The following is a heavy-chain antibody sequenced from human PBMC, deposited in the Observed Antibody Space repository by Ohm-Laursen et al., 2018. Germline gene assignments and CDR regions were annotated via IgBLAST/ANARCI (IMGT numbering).Heavy chain of an antibody. J-gene: IGHJ4*02. Sequence: SQTLSLTCAVSGGSFSSADYYWSWIRHHPGKGLEWIGYVSYSENTYYNPSLKSRLLISVDRSKNQFSLKLSSVISADTAMYYCARHASVTGLDYWGQGTLVTVSS. CDR1: GGSFSSADYY. V-gene: IGHV4-31*11. CDR2: VSYSENT. D-gene: IGHD6-19*01. CDR3: ARHASVTGLDY.